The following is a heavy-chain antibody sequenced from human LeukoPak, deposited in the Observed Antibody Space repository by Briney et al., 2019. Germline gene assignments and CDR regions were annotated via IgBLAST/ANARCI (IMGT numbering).Heavy chain of an antibody. J-gene: IGHJ4*02. CDR2: ISGSGGST. CDR3: AKARSSGWYYFDY. D-gene: IGHD6-19*01. Sequence: GGSLRLSRAASGFTFSSYAMSWVRQAPGKGLEWVSAISGSGGSTYYADSVKGRLTISRDNSKNTLYLQMNSLRAEDTAVYYCAKARSSGWYYFDYWGQGTLVTVSS. V-gene: IGHV3-23*01. CDR1: GFTFSSYA.